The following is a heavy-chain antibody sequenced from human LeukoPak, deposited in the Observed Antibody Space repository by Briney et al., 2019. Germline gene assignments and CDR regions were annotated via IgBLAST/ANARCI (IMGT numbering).Heavy chain of an antibody. Sequence: GGSLRLSCAASAFSFSGYNMNWVRQAPGKGLEWVSSISSSGTYIYYRDSVKGRFTSSRDNAENSLYLQMNSLRAEDTAMYYCARHIPRGNNYFDYWGQGTLVTVSS. CDR2: ISSSGTYI. J-gene: IGHJ4*02. CDR3: ARHIPRGNNYFDY. D-gene: IGHD3-16*01. CDR1: AFSFSGYN. V-gene: IGHV3-21*01.